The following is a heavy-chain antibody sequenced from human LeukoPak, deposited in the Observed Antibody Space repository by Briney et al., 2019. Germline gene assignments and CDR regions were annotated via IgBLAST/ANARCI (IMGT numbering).Heavy chain of an antibody. CDR1: GFTFINYY. V-gene: IGHV1-46*01. J-gene: IGHJ4*02. Sequence: ASVKVSCKASGFTFINYYMHWVRQAPGQGLEWLGIIGLSGGSTHYPQKFQDRVTMTRDTSTSTVYMELSSLRSEDTAVYYCARDLDYGEKSEDYWGQGTLVTVSS. D-gene: IGHD4/OR15-4a*01. CDR2: IGLSGGST. CDR3: ARDLDYGEKSEDY.